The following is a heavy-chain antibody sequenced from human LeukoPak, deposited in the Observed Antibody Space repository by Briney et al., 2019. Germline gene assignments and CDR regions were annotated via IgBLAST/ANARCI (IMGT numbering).Heavy chain of an antibody. CDR1: GYTFTSYY. CDR2: IIPIFGTA. D-gene: IGHD7-27*01. V-gene: IGHV1-69*13. CDR3: ARRANWGYYFDY. J-gene: IGHJ4*02. Sequence: SVTVSCKASGYTFTSYYIHWVRQAPGQGLEWMGGIIPIFGTANYAQKFQGRVTITADESTSTAYMELRSLRSEDTAVYYCARRANWGYYFDYWGQGTLVTVSS.